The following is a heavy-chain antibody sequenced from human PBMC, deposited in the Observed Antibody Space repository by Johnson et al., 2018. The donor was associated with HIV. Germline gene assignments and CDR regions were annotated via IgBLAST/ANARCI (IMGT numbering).Heavy chain of an antibody. Sequence: VQLVESGGGLVQPGGSLRLSCAASGFTVGSNYMNWVRQAPGKGLEWGSVIYSGGTTYYADSVKGRFIISRGSSKNTLYLKMDKLRAEETAQYYCARDQTYSFDIWGQGTMVTVSS. D-gene: IGHD3-10*01. V-gene: IGHV3-66*01. CDR2: IYSGGTT. J-gene: IGHJ3*02. CDR3: ARDQTYSFDI. CDR1: GFTVGSNY.